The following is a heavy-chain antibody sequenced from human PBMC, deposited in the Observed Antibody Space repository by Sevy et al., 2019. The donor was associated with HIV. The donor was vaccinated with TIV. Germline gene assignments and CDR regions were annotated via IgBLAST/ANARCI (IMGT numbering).Heavy chain of an antibody. CDR1: GYSFTSYG. Sequence: ASVKVSCKASGYSFTSYGISWVRQAPGQGLEWMGWIGVYKGNANSAQKLQGRVIMTTDTSTSTAYMELRSLRSDDTAVYYCARVPTYYYGSRTYFDYWGQGTLVTVSS. CDR2: IGVYKGNA. D-gene: IGHD3-10*01. J-gene: IGHJ4*02. CDR3: ARVPTYYYGSRTYFDY. V-gene: IGHV1-18*01.